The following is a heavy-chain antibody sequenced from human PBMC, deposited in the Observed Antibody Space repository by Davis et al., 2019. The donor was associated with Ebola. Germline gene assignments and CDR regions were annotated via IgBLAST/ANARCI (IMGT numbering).Heavy chain of an antibody. CDR2: LGTSADT. CDR3: AKDTSNIWFDI. CDR1: VITFSSYA. J-gene: IGHJ3*02. V-gene: IGHV3-23*01. Sequence: GESLKISCADSVITFSSYAMTWVRQAPGKGLEWVSTLGTSADTYYADSVKGRFTISRDNSKNTLYLQMNGLRVEDTAIYYCAKDTSNIWFDIWGQGTMVTVSS. D-gene: IGHD1-26*01.